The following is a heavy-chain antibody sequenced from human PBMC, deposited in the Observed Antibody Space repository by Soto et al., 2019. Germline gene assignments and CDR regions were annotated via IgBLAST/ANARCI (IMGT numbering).Heavy chain of an antibody. CDR3: AKAISTSRTLLDY. J-gene: IGHJ4*02. Sequence: EVQLLESGGGLVQPGGSLRLSCAASGFTFSSHAMSWVRQAPGKGLEWVSGTSANGGSTYYTDPVKGRFTISRDNAKNKLYLKMNSLRAEDTAVYYCAKAISTSRTLLDYWGQGTLVTVSS. CDR1: GFTFSSHA. CDR2: TSANGGST. D-gene: IGHD3-9*01. V-gene: IGHV3-23*01.